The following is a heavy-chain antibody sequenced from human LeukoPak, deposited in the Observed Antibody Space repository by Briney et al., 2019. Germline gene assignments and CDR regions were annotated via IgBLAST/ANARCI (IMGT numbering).Heavy chain of an antibody. Sequence: SETLSPTCAVYGGSFSGYYWSWIRQPPGKGLEWIGEINHSGSTNYNPSLKSRVTISVDTSKNQFSLKLSSVTAADTAVYYCARGQDTAMVQYYFDYWGQGTLVTVSS. V-gene: IGHV4-34*01. CDR2: INHSGST. D-gene: IGHD5-18*01. CDR1: GGSFSGYY. J-gene: IGHJ4*02. CDR3: ARGQDTAMVQYYFDY.